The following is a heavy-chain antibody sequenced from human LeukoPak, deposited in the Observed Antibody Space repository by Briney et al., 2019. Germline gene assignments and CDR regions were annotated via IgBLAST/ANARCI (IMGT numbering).Heavy chain of an antibody. V-gene: IGHV1-69*06. CDR3: ASRMDKGRGYSYGVDY. J-gene: IGHJ4*02. CDR1: GGTFSSYA. CDR2: IIPISGTA. Sequence: SVKVSCKASGGTFSSYAISWVRQAPGQGLEWMGGIIPISGTANYAQKFQGRVTITADKSTSTAYMELSSLRSEDTAVYYCASRMDKGRGYSYGVDYWGQGTLVTVSS. D-gene: IGHD5-18*01.